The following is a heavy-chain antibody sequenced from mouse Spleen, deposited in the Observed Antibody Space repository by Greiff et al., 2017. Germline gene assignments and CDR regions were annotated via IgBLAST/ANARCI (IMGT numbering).Heavy chain of an antibody. J-gene: IGHJ2*01. D-gene: IGHD1-1*01. CDR1: GFTFSSYA. CDR3: ARMGDYGSSSFDY. Sequence: EVMLVESGGGLVKPGGSLKLSCAASGFTFSSYAMSWVRQTPEKRLEWVATISDGGSYTYYPDNVKGRFTISRDNAKNNLYLQMSHLKSEDTAMYYCARMGDYGSSSFDYWGQGTTLTVSS. V-gene: IGHV5-4*03. CDR2: ISDGGSYT.